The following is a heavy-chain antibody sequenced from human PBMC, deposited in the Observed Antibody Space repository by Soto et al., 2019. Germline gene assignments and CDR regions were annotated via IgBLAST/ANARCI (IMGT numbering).Heavy chain of an antibody. CDR3: ARGSSYSGYGFNFDY. D-gene: IGHD5-12*01. Sequence: SETLSLTCAVYGGSFSGYYWSWIRQPPGRGLEWIGEINHSGSTNYNPSLKSRVTISVDTSKNQFSLKLSSVTAADTAVYYCARGSSYSGYGFNFDYWGQGTLVTVSS. J-gene: IGHJ4*02. V-gene: IGHV4-34*01. CDR1: GGSFSGYY. CDR2: INHSGST.